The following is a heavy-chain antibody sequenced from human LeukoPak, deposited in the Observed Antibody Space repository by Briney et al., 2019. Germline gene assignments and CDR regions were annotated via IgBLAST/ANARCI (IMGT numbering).Heavy chain of an antibody. CDR2: IYHSGST. CDR3: ARDRGSSPYYFDY. J-gene: IGHJ4*02. Sequence: SETLSLTCTVSGYSISSGGYYWSWIRQPPGKGLEWIGYIYHSGSTYYNPSLKSRVNISVDRSKNQFSLKLSSVTAADTAVYYCARDRGSSPYYFDYWGQGTLVTVSS. V-gene: IGHV4-30-2*01. CDR1: GYSISSGGYY. D-gene: IGHD6-13*01.